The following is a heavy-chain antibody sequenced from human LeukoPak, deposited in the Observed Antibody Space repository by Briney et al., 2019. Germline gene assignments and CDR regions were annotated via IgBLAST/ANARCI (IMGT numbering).Heavy chain of an antibody. CDR1: GFTFSSYS. Sequence: GGSLRLSCAASGFTFSSYSMNWVRQAPGKGLEWVSSISGSGIYIYQADSVKGRFTISRDNAKNSLYLQMDSLRAEDTAVYYCARDLFKVTDAFDIWGQGTMVTVSS. CDR2: ISGSGIYI. V-gene: IGHV3-21*01. D-gene: IGHD2-21*02. CDR3: ARDLFKVTDAFDI. J-gene: IGHJ3*02.